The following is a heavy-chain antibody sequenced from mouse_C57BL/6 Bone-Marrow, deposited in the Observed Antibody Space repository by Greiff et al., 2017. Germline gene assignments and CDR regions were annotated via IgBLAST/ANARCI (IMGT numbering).Heavy chain of an antibody. CDR2: ISDGGSYT. CDR3: ARDDSFDY. V-gene: IGHV5-4*01. J-gene: IGHJ2*01. D-gene: IGHD2-12*01. CDR1: GFTFSSYA. Sequence: EVKLVESGGGLVKPGGSLKLSCAASGFTFSSYAMSWVRQTPEKRLEWVATISDGGSYTYYPDNVKGRFTISRDKAKNNLYLQMNHLKSEDTAMYYCARDDSFDYWGQGTTLTVSS.